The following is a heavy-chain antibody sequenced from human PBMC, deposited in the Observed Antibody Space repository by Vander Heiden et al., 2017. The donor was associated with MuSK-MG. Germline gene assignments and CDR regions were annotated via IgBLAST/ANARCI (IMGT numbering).Heavy chain of an antibody. V-gene: IGHV1-8*01. CDR2: MNPNSGNT. D-gene: IGHD3-22*01. CDR3: ARCDSSGYYSLYYYYYMDV. CDR1: GYTFTSYD. Sequence: QVQLVQSGAEVKKPGASVKASCKASGYTFTSYDINWVRQATGQGLEWMGWMNPNSGNTGYAQKFQGRVTMTRNTSISTAYMELSSLRSEDTAVYYCARCDSSGYYSLYYYYYMDVWGKGTTVTVSS. J-gene: IGHJ6*03.